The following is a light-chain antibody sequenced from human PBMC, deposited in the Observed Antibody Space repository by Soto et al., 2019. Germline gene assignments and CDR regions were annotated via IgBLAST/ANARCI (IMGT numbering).Light chain of an antibody. CDR3: QQYYSAPTWT. CDR2: WAS. V-gene: IGKV4-1*01. CDR1: QSIFYSSNNKNY. Sequence: DIVMTQSPDSLAVSLGERATINCKSSQSIFYSSNNKNYLAWFQQKPGQPPKLLIYWASTRESGVPDRFSGSGSGTDFTLTISGLQAEDVAVYYCQQYYSAPTWTFGQGTKLEIK. J-gene: IGKJ1*01.